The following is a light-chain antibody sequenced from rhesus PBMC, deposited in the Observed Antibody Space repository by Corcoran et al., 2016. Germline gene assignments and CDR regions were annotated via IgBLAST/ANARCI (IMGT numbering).Light chain of an antibody. Sequence: DIQMTQSPSSLSASVGDRVTITCRASQGISSWYAWYQQKPGKAPKLLIYKASSLQSGVPSRFSGSGYGTDLTLTISSLQPEDFATSSCQQYNSAPPTFGQGTKVEIK. CDR3: QQYNSAPPT. CDR1: QGISSW. CDR2: KAS. J-gene: IGKJ1*01. V-gene: IGKV1-21*01.